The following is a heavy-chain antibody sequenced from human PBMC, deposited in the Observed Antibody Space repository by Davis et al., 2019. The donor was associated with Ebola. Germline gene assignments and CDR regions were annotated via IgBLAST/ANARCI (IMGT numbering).Heavy chain of an antibody. D-gene: IGHD6-13*01. CDR3: ASRQAAPDRGPWFDP. CDR1: GGSTSSSSYY. J-gene: IGHJ5*02. V-gene: IGHV4-39*01. CDR2: IYYSGST. Sequence: MPGGSLRLSCTVSGGSTSSSSYYWGWIRQPPGKGLEWIGSIYYSGSTYYNPSLKSRVTISVDTSKNQFSLKLSSVTAADTAVYYCASRQAAPDRGPWFDPWGQGTLVTVSS.